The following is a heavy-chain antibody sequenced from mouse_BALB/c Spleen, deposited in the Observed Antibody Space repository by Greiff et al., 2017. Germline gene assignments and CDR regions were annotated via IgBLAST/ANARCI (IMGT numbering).Heavy chain of an antibody. Sequence: VQVVESGAELVRPGTSVKVSCKASGYAFTNYLIEWVKQRPGQGLEWIGVINPGSGGTNYNEKFKGKATLTADKSSSTAYMQLSSLTSDDSAVYFCARGNWFYAMDYWGQGTSVTVSS. D-gene: IGHD4-1*01. J-gene: IGHJ4*01. CDR1: GYAFTNYL. CDR2: INPGSGGT. CDR3: ARGNWFYAMDY. V-gene: IGHV1-54*01.